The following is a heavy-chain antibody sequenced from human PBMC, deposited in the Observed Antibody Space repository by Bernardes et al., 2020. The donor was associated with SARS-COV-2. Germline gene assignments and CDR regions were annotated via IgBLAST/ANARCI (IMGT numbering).Heavy chain of an antibody. D-gene: IGHD1-26*01. CDR2: INYSGST. CDR1: GGSLSSYY. CDR3: AREWEDYTSSLFDF. Sequence: SETLSLTCAVYGGSLSSYYWNWIRQPPGKGLEWIGEINYSGSTNYNPSLKSRVTISVDTSKNQFSLKLSSVTAADTAVYYCAREWEDYTSSLFDFWGQGTLVTVSS. V-gene: IGHV4-34*01. J-gene: IGHJ4*02.